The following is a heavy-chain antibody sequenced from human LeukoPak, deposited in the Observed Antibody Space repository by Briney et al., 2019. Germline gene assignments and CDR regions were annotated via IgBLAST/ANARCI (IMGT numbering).Heavy chain of an antibody. CDR3: ATVRTGDGVRDWFDP. CDR2: IIPIFGTA. V-gene: IGHV1-69*13. D-gene: IGHD7-27*01. J-gene: IGHJ5*02. CDR1: GGTFSSYA. Sequence: LWASVKVSCKASGGTFSSYAISWVRQAPGQGLEWMGGIIPIFGTANYAQKFQGRVTITADESTSTAYMELSSLRSEDTAVYYCATVRTGDGVRDWFDPWGQGTLVTVSS.